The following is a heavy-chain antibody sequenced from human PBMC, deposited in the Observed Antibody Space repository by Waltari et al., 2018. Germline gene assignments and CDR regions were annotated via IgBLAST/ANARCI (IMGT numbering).Heavy chain of an antibody. Sequence: QLQLQESGPGLLKPSETLSLTCTVSGDSISSSSYYWGWIRQPPGKGLEWIGSFYSSGGTKYTPSLKSRVTISVDTSKNQCSLNLRSVTAADTGVYYCARALKARYECAYGGKGTLVTVSS. CDR1: GDSISSSSYY. D-gene: IGHD3-3*01. V-gene: IGHV4-39*07. CDR3: ARALKARYECAY. CDR2: FYSSGGT. J-gene: IGHJ4*02.